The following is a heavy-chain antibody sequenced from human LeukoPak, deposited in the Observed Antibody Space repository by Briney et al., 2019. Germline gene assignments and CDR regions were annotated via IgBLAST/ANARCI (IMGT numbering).Heavy chain of an antibody. CDR3: ARSAGEIYYDYGMDV. CDR1: GFTLSSYW. V-gene: IGHV3-7*04. D-gene: IGHD3-16*01. J-gene: IGHJ6*02. Sequence: GGSLRLSCAASGFTLSSYWMTWVRQAPGKGLQWVANINQDGSEIYYVDSVKGRFTISRDNAKNSLYLQMNSLRAEDTAVYYCARSAGEIYYDYGMDVWGQGTTVAVSS. CDR2: INQDGSEI.